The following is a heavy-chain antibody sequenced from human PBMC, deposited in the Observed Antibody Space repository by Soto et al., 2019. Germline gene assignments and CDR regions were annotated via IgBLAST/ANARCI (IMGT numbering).Heavy chain of an antibody. CDR2: IIPIFGTA. V-gene: IGHV1-69*01. J-gene: IGHJ6*02. D-gene: IGHD3-10*01. CDR3: ARGTRGSGSYYIIYYYYSGMDV. Sequence: QVQLVQSGAEVKKPGSSVKVSCKASGGTFSSYAISWVRQAPGQGLEWMGGIIPIFGTANYAQKFQGRVTITADESTRTANRELSSLRSEDTAVYYCARGTRGSGSYYIIYYYYSGMDVWGQGTTVTVSS. CDR1: GGTFSSYA.